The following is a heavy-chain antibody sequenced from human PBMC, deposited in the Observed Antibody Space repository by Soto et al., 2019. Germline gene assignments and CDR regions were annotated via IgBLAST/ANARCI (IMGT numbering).Heavy chain of an antibody. J-gene: IGHJ5*02. V-gene: IGHV1-18*01. CDR1: GYTFTSYG. CDR2: IGAYNGNT. D-gene: IGHD3-9*01. Sequence: GASVKVSCKASGYTFTSYGISWVRQAPGQGLEWMGWIGAYNGNTNYAQKLQGRATMTTDTSTSTAYMELRSLRSDDTAVYYCARGGYYDILTGYPVNSFDPWGQGTLVTVSS. CDR3: ARGGYYDILTGYPVNSFDP.